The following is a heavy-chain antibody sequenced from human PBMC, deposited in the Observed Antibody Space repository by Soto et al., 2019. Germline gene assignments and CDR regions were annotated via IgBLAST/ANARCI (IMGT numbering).Heavy chain of an antibody. CDR2: IRANDESI. CDR3: ARETLRDAIDI. CDR1: GFDFRSYE. J-gene: IGHJ3*02. V-gene: IGHV3-48*03. Sequence: GSLRLTCVAPGFDFRSYEMNWVRQAPGKGLEWVSNIRANDESIYYADSVKGRVSVSRDNAKNSLFLEMNSLRVDDTAVYYCARETLRDAIDIWGQGTMVTVSS.